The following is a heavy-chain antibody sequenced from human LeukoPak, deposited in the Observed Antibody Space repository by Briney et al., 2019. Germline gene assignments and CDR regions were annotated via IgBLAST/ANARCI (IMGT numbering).Heavy chain of an antibody. CDR3: SRQGGYYDSSGSVDY. J-gene: IGHJ4*02. Sequence: SETLSLTCSVSGGSISSSGHYWGCIRQSPGKGLEWIGSFYYSATTYYNPSLKSRVIISVDTSKNQFSLNLSSVTAADTAVYYCSRQGGYYDSSGSVDYWGPGTLVTVSS. CDR1: GGSISSSGHY. D-gene: IGHD3-22*01. V-gene: IGHV4-39*01. CDR2: FYYSATT.